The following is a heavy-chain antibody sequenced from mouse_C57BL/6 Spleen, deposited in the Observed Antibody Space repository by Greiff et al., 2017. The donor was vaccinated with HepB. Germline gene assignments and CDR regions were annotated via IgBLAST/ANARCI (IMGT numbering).Heavy chain of an antibody. D-gene: IGHD2-2*01. CDR1: GYTFTSYW. CDR2: INPSSGYT. CDR3: ETSTMVTTGFAY. V-gene: IGHV1-7*01. J-gene: IGHJ3*01. Sequence: QVQLQQSGAELAKPGASVKLSCKASGYTFTSYWMHWVNQRPGQGLEWIGYINPSSGYTKYNQKFKDKATLTADKSSSTAYMQLSSLTYEDSAVYYCETSTMVTTGFAYWGQGTLVTVSA.